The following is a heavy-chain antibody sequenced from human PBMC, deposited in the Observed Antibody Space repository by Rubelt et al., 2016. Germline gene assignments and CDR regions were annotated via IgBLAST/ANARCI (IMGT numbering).Heavy chain of an antibody. CDR1: GFTFSSYA. CDR2: IRGNSNPI. Sequence: VQLVESGGGVVQPGRSLRLSCAASGFTFSSYAMHWVRQAPGKGLEWVSFIRGNSNPIYYADSVEGRFTVSRANTTNSLFLQMNSRRAEDTARYYCAKHCPYNSYYDPYYVDYWGQGTLVTVSS. D-gene: IGHD3-22*01. V-gene: IGHV3-48*04. J-gene: IGHJ4*02. CDR3: AKHCPYNSYYDPYYVDY.